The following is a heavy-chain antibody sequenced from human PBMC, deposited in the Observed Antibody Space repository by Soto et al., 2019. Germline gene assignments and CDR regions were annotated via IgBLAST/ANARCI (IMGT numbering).Heavy chain of an antibody. V-gene: IGHV3-20*04. J-gene: IGHJ4*02. CDR3: VRTAEHTFDH. CDR2: INWNGGST. CDR1: GFTFDDYG. Sequence: GGSLRLSCAASGFTFDDYGMTWVRQAPGKGLEWVSGINWNGGSTRYADSVKGRFTISRDNAKNSLYLQMNSLRDEDTAVYYCVRTAEHTFDHWGQGTLVTVSS.